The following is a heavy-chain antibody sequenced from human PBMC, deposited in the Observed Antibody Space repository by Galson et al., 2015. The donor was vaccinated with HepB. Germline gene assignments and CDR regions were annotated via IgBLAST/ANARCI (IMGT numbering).Heavy chain of an antibody. J-gene: IGHJ4*02. CDR1: GFTFSSYW. V-gene: IGHV3-7*03. D-gene: IGHD6-19*01. CDR3: ARVNSGWPGGVYFDY. Sequence: SLRLSCAASGFTFSSYWMSWVRLAPGKGLEWVANIKQDGSEKYYVDSVKGRFTISRDNAKNSLYLQMNSLRAEDTAVYYCARVNSGWPGGVYFDYWGQGTLVTVSS. CDR2: IKQDGSEK.